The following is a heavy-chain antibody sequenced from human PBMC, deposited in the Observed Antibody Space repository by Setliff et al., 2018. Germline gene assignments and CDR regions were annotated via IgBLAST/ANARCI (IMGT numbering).Heavy chain of an antibody. D-gene: IGHD1-7*01. CDR2: IYSGDRST. V-gene: IGHV3-23*03. J-gene: IGHJ4*02. CDR1: GFTLSAYA. Sequence: GKSLRLSCAVSGFTLSAYAMSWVRQAPGKGLEWVSVIYSGDRSTFYTDSVKGRFTISRDSSKNTLYLQMNSLRAEDTAVYYCAKPQLELRWGFESWGQGTL. CDR3: AKPQLELRWGFES.